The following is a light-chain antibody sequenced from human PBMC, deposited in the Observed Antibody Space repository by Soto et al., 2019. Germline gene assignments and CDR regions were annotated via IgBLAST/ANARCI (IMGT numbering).Light chain of an antibody. Sequence: QSVLTQPASVSGSPGQSIALSCTGTSSDVGTYNLVSWYQQHPGKAPKLLISEGGKRPSGVSDRFSGSKSGNTASLTISGLQAEDEADYYCCSFAAGNTYVFGPGTKLTVL. CDR2: EGG. CDR3: CSFAAGNTYV. CDR1: SSDVGTYNL. J-gene: IGLJ1*01. V-gene: IGLV2-23*01.